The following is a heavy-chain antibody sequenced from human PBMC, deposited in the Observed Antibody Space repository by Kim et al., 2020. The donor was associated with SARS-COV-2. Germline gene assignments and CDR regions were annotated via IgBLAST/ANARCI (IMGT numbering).Heavy chain of an antibody. J-gene: IGHJ3*02. V-gene: IGHV5-10-1*01. D-gene: IGHD3-10*01. CDR2: IDPSDSYT. CDR1: GYSFTSYW. CDR3: ARHGYYGSGDLSDAFDI. Sequence: GESLKISCKGSGYSFTSYWISWVRQMPGKGLEWMGRIDPSDSYTNYSPSFQGHVTISADKSISTAYLPWSSLKASDTAMYYCARHGYYGSGDLSDAFDIRGQGTMVSVSS.